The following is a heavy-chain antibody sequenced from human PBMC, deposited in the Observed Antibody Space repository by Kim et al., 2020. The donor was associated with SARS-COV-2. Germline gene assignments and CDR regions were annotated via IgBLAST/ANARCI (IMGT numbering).Heavy chain of an antibody. V-gene: IGHV3-23*01. CDR1: GFTFSDYT. CDR2: ISGGGGTT. J-gene: IGHJ4*02. CDR3: AKRGGVATYTGYFDC. Sequence: GGSLRLSCAASGFTFSDYTMSWVRQAPGKGLEWVSAISGGGGTTYYADSVKGRFTISRDNSKNTLFLQMNGLRAEDTAIYYCAKRGGVATYTGYFDCWGQGTRVTVAS. D-gene: IGHD3-10*01.